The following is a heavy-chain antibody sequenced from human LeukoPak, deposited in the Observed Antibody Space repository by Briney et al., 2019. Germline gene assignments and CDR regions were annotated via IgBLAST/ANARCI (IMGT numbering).Heavy chain of an antibody. D-gene: IGHD1-1*01. Sequence: GGSLRLSCAASGFTFSNYWMSWVRQAPGKGLEWVANIKQDGSEKYYVDSVKGRFTISRDNAKNSLYLQMNSLRAEDTAVYYCARDSKTGSHDYWGQGTLVTVSS. CDR2: IKQDGSEK. J-gene: IGHJ4*02. CDR3: ARDSKTGSHDY. V-gene: IGHV3-7*01. CDR1: GFTFSNYW.